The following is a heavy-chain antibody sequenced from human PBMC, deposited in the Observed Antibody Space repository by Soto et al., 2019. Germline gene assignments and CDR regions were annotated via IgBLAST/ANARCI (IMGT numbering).Heavy chain of an antibody. CDR2: IYYDGST. J-gene: IGHJ3*02. CDR1: GGSIDSSSFY. Sequence: ASETLSLTCTVSGGSIDSSSFYWSWIRQPPGKGLEWIGTIYYDGSTYYNSSLKSRVTMSVDTSKNQFSLKLSSVTAADTAVYYCARRNYYGSDAFDTWGQGTMVTVSS. V-gene: IGHV4-39*01. CDR3: ARRNYYGSDAFDT. D-gene: IGHD3-10*01.